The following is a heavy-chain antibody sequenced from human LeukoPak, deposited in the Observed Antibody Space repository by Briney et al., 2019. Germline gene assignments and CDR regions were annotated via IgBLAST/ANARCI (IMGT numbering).Heavy chain of an antibody. D-gene: IGHD3-10*01. Sequence: GGSLRLSCAASGFTFSNYWMSWVRQAPGKGLEWVANIKQDGSEKYFVDSLKGRSTISRDNAKNSLYLQINSLRAEDTALYYCARDPTEAFEELLSPPDYWGQGTLVTVSS. CDR2: IKQDGSEK. J-gene: IGHJ4*02. CDR1: GFTFSNYW. V-gene: IGHV3-7*03. CDR3: ARDPTEAFEELLSPPDY.